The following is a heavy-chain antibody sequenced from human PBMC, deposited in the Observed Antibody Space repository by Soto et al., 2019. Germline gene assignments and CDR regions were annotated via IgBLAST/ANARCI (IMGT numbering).Heavy chain of an antibody. CDR3: ARRKERSGPYYLDL. J-gene: IGHJ4*02. V-gene: IGHV1-8*01. CDR1: GFTFITYD. D-gene: IGHD6-25*01. Sequence: ASVKVSFKASGFTFITYDFSWLRQAAGQGLEWMGWMNPNNGNAGFAQKFRGRINMTRNTSISTAYLELSSLRSDDSAVYFCARRKERSGPYYLDLWGQGTQVTVS. CDR2: MNPNNGNA.